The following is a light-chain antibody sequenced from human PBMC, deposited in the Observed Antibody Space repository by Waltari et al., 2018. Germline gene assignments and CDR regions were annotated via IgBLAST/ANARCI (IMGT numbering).Light chain of an antibody. Sequence: QSALTQPASVSGSPGQSITISCTGTSSDVGGYNYVSWYQQHPGKAPKLMIYDVSKRPSGFSNRFSGSKSGNTASLTISGLQAEDEADYYCSSYTSGSTRVVFGGGTKLTVL. CDR3: SSYTSGSTRVV. CDR1: SSDVGGYNY. J-gene: IGLJ2*01. V-gene: IGLV2-14*01. CDR2: DVS.